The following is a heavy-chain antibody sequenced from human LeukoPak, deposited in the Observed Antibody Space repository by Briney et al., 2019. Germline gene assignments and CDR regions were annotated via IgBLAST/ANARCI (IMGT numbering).Heavy chain of an antibody. J-gene: IGHJ5*02. CDR2: IYTSGST. CDR1: GGSISSYY. V-gene: IGHV4-4*07. D-gene: IGHD3-22*01. CDR3: ARNQYYDSSGYYHNWFDP. Sequence: SETLSLTCTVSGGSISSYYWSWIRQPAGKGLERIGRIYTSGSTNYNPSLKSRVTISVDTSKNQFSLKLSSVTAADTAVYYCARNQYYDSSGYYHNWFDPWGQGTLVTVSS.